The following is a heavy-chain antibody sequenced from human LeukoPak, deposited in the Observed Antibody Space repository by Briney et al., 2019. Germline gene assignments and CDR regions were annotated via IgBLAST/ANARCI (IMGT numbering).Heavy chain of an antibody. CDR3: ARRARENWYFDL. CDR1: GGSISSSSYY. CDR2: IYYSGST. V-gene: IGHV4-39*01. Sequence: PSETLSLTCTVSGGSISSSSYYWGWIRQPPGKGLEWIGSIYYSGSTYYNPSLKSRVTISVDTSKNQFSLKLSSVTAADTAVYYCARRARENWYFDLWGRGTLVTVSS. J-gene: IGHJ2*01.